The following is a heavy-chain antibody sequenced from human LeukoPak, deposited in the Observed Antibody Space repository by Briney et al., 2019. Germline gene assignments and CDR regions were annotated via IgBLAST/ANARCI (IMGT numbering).Heavy chain of an antibody. Sequence: KVSCKASGYTFPTYGISWVRQAPGQGLEWMGWINAYNGNTNYAQKLQGRVTMTTDTSTSTACMEVRSLRSDDTAVYYCARSGGYTYGPNDAFDIWGQGTMVTVSS. J-gene: IGHJ3*02. CDR2: INAYNGNT. CDR1: GYTFPTYG. D-gene: IGHD5-18*01. V-gene: IGHV1-18*01. CDR3: ARSGGYTYGPNDAFDI.